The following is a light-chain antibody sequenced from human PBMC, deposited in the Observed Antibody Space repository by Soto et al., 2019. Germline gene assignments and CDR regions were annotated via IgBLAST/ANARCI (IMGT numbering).Light chain of an antibody. CDR3: QQYNNSPWT. Sequence: IVLTQSPATLSVSPGERATLFCRASQRVSGNLAWYQQKPGQPPKLLIYGASSRATGIPDRFSGSGSGTDFTLTISRLEPEDCAVYYCQQYNNSPWTFGQGTKVDIK. J-gene: IGKJ1*01. V-gene: IGKV3D-15*01. CDR1: QRVSGN. CDR2: GAS.